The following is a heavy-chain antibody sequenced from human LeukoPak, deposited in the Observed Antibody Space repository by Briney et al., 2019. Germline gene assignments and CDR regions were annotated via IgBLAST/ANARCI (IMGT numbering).Heavy chain of an antibody. V-gene: IGHV4-4*07. CDR2: IYTSGST. J-gene: IGHJ6*02. Sequence: SETLSLTCTVSGGSISSYYWSWIRLPAGKGLEWIGRIYTSGSTNYNPSLKSRVTMSVDTSKNQFSLKLSSVTAADTAVYYCAREGTTPSYYYYGMDVWGQGTTVTVSS. D-gene: IGHD2-2*01. CDR3: AREGTTPSYYYYGMDV. CDR1: GGSISSYY.